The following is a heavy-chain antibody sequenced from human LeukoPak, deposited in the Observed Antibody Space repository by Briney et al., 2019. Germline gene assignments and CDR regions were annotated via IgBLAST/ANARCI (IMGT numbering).Heavy chain of an antibody. D-gene: IGHD3-10*01. CDR1: GGSINNYY. V-gene: IGHV4-59*01. CDR2: IFDNGNT. CDR3: AGARYYYGHYFDY. Sequence: PSETLSLTCTVSGGSINNYYWSWIRQPPGKGLEWIGYIFDNGNTNYNPSLKSRVTISLDTSKNQFPLKLSSVTAADTAVYYCAGARYYYGHYFDYWGQGTLVTVSS. J-gene: IGHJ4*02.